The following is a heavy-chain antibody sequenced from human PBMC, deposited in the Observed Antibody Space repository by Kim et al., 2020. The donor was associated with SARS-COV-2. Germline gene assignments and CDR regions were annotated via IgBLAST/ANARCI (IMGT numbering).Heavy chain of an antibody. Sequence: SETLSLTCTVSGGSISSSSYYWGWIRQPPGKGLEWIGSIYYSGSTYYNPSLKSRVTISVDTSKNQFSLKLSSVTAADTAVYYCARDFPPYYYGMDVWGQGTTVTVSS. CDR3: ARDFPPYYYGMDV. CDR1: GGSISSSSYY. J-gene: IGHJ6*02. V-gene: IGHV4-39*07. CDR2: IYYSGST.